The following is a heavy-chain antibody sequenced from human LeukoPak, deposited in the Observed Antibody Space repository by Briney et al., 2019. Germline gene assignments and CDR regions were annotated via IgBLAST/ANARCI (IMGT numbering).Heavy chain of an antibody. CDR3: AREVAARPNYYYMDV. CDR1: GGSFSGYY. CDR2: INHSGST. D-gene: IGHD6-6*01. V-gene: IGHV4-34*01. J-gene: IGHJ6*03. Sequence: SETLSLTCAVYGGSFSGYYWSWIRQPPGKGLEWIGEINHSGSTNYNPSLKSRVTISVDRSKNQFSLKLSSVTAADTAVYYCAREVAARPNYYYMDVWGKGTTVTVSS.